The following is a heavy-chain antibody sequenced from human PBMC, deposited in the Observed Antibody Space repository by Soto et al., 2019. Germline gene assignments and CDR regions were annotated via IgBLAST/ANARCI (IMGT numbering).Heavy chain of an antibody. CDR3: ARAGAIAVAGTRGFFVDY. CDR2: IWYDGSNK. V-gene: IGHV3-33*01. Sequence: QVQLVESGGGVVQPGRSLRLSCAASGFTFSSYGMHWVRQAPGKGLGWVAVIWYDGSNKYYADSVKGRFTISRDNSKNTLYLQMNSLRAEDTAVYYCARAGAIAVAGTRGFFVDYWGQGTLVTVSS. D-gene: IGHD6-19*01. J-gene: IGHJ4*02. CDR1: GFTFSSYG.